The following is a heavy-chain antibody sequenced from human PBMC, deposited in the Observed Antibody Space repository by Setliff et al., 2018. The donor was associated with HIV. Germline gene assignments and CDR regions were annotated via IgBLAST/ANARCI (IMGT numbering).Heavy chain of an antibody. Sequence: PGGSLRLSCAASGFMFSSNYMSWVRQAPGKGLEWVSVIYSGGSTYYADSVKGRFTISRDNSKNTLYLQMNGLRAEDTAIYYCTRDSYFYDGSDYHYRHFDDWGQGTLVTVSS. CDR1: GFMFSSNY. J-gene: IGHJ4*02. CDR2: IYSGGST. V-gene: IGHV3-53*01. CDR3: TRDSYFYDGSDYHYRHFDD. D-gene: IGHD3-22*01.